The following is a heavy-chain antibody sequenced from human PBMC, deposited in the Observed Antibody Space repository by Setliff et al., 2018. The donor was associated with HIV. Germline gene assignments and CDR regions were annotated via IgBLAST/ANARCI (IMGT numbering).Heavy chain of an antibody. D-gene: IGHD3-16*01. J-gene: IGHJ4*02. CDR3: ATDGA. Sequence: GGSLRLSCAAPGLTFSRHWMHWVRQAPGKGLVWVSRVNNDGSSTTYADSVRGRFAISRDSTKNTVYLQMNSLRAEDTAVYYCATDGAWGQGTLVTVSS. V-gene: IGHV3-74*01. CDR2: VNNDGSST. CDR1: GLTFSRHW.